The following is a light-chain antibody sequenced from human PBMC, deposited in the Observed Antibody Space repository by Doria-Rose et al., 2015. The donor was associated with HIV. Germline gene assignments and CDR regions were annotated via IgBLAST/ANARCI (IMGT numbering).Light chain of an antibody. CDR3: QHTYSSPNWT. CDR1: QAVSTS. Sequence: CPSIGDRVTITCRSRQAVSTSLNWFQQEPGTAPKLLLYAASRLQSGVQSRFSGSGSGTDFTPTISGLQTGDFATYYCQHTYSSPNWTFGQGTKGEIK. V-gene: IGKV1-39*01. J-gene: IGKJ1*01. CDR2: AAS.